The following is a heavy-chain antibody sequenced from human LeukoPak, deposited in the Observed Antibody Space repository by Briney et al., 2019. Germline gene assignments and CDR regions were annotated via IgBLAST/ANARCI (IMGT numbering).Heavy chain of an antibody. D-gene: IGHD6-19*01. Sequence: GGSLRLSCAASGFTFSSYSMNWVRQAPGKGLEWVSYISSSSSTIYYADSVKGRFTISRDNAKNSLYLQMNSLRAEDTAVYYCARGFSQWLVPGDYWGQGTLVTVSS. CDR3: ARGFSQWLVPGDY. J-gene: IGHJ4*02. CDR1: GFTFSSYS. CDR2: ISSSSSTI. V-gene: IGHV3-48*01.